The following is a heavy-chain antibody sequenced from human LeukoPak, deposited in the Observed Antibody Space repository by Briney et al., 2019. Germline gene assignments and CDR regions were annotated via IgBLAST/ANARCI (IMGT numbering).Heavy chain of an antibody. J-gene: IGHJ4*02. Sequence: SLRLSCAASGFSFDDYAMHWVRQATGKGLEWVSGISWNSGNEVYADSVKGRFTISRDNAKNSLHLQMNSLRAEDTALYYCAKDMWGYSSGWYDSFPDYWGQGTLVTVSS. CDR3: AKDMWGYSSGWYDSFPDY. CDR2: ISWNSGNE. V-gene: IGHV3-9*01. CDR1: GFSFDDYA. D-gene: IGHD6-19*01.